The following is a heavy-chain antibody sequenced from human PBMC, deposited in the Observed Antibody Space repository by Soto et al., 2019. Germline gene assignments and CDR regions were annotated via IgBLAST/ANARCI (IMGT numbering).Heavy chain of an antibody. CDR3: AHKGGRGAGMDV. D-gene: IGHD2-15*01. Sequence: SGPTLVNRTQTLTATCIFSGFSLSTSGLGVAWIRQPPGKSLEWLALIYWDGDTRYSPFLKIRLTITKDTSENQVVLTLSNMDPVDTATYYCAHKGGRGAGMDVWGQGT. CDR2: IYWDGDT. J-gene: IGHJ6*02. CDR1: GFSLSTSGLG. V-gene: IGHV2-5*02.